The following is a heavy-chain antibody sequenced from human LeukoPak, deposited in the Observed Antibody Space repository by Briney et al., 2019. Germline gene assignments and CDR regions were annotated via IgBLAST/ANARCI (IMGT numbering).Heavy chain of an antibody. CDR2: INHSGST. V-gene: IGHV4-34*01. J-gene: IGHJ4*02. D-gene: IGHD3-10*01. Sequence: PSETLSLTCAVYGGSFSGYYWSWIRQPPGKGLEWIGEINHSGSTNYNPSLKSRVTISVDTSKNQFSLKLSSVTAADTAVYYCAFTYYCSGSYSTPLVDYWGQGNLGTVSS. CDR1: GGSFSGYY. CDR3: AFTYYCSGSYSTPLVDY.